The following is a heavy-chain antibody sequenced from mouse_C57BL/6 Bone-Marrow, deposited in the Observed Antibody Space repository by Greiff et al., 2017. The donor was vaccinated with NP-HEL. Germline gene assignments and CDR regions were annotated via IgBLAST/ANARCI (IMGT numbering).Heavy chain of an antibody. J-gene: IGHJ3*01. CDR3: TREEVTTFAY. CDR2: IRSGGDYN. V-gene: IGHV5-9-1*02. Sequence: EVKLVESGEGLVKPGGSLKLSCAASGFTFSSYAMSWVRQTPEKRLEWVAYIRSGGDYNYYADTVNGRFTISRDNARNTLYLQMSSLKSEDTAMYYCTREEVTTFAYWGQGTLVTVSA. D-gene: IGHD2-2*01. CDR1: GFTFSSYA.